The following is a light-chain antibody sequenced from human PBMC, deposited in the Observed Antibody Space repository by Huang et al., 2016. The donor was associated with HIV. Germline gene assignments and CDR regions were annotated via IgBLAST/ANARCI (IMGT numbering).Light chain of an antibody. CDR3: QQYGRSPYT. V-gene: IGKV3-20*01. CDR1: QSVNSNY. J-gene: IGKJ2*01. CDR2: AAA. Sequence: EIVLTQSPGTLSLSPGERATLSCRASQSVNSNYLAWYQQKPGQAPRLLIYAAASRAAGIPDGFSGSGYWTDFTLIISRLEPEDFAVYYCQQYGRSPYTFGQGTKLEIK.